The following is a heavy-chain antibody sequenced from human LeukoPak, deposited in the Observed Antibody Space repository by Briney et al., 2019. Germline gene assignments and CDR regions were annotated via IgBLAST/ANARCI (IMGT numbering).Heavy chain of an antibody. V-gene: IGHV3-7*03. CDR1: GFTFSSYW. D-gene: IGHD3-22*01. Sequence: PGGSLRLSCAASGFTFSSYWMSWVRQAPGKGLEWVANIKQDGSEKYYVDSVKGRFTISRDNAKNSLYLQMNSLRAEDTALYYCAREAVRWGYSYYYRDVWGKGTTVTVSS. J-gene: IGHJ6*03. CDR2: IKQDGSEK. CDR3: AREAVRWGYSYYYRDV.